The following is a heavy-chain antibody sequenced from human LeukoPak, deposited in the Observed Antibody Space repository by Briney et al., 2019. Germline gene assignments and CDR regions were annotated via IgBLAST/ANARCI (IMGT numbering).Heavy chain of an antibody. CDR2: INTSGNT. Sequence: SETLPLTCAVSGGSISSYYWTWIRQPAGKGLEWIGRINTSGNTNYNPSLKSRVTMSVDTSKNQLSLKLTSVTAADTAVYYCARTEVKYYYYGMDVWGQGTTVTVSS. CDR3: ARTEVKYYYYGMDV. CDR1: GGSISSYY. V-gene: IGHV4-4*07. J-gene: IGHJ6*02.